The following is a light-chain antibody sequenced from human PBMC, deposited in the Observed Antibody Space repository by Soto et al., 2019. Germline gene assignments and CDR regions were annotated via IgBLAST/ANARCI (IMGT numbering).Light chain of an antibody. CDR1: QSVNSNY. V-gene: IGKV3-20*01. CDR2: GAS. CDR3: QQFDRSLPSWT. J-gene: IGKJ1*01. Sequence: ETVLTQSPGTLSLPPGERATLSCRASQSVNSNYLAWYQHIPGQAPRLLIYGASTRATGIPDRFSGSGSGTDFTLTISRLEPEDFAVYYCQQFDRSLPSWTFGQGTKVE.